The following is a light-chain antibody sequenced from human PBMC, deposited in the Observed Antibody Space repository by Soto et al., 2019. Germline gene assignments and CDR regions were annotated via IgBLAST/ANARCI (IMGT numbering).Light chain of an antibody. CDR3: ASYAGSNNFV. V-gene: IGLV2-8*01. Sequence: QSVLTQPPSASGSSGQSVTISCTGTSSDIGIYKYVSWYQLHPGKAPKLMIYEVTKRPSGVPDRFSGSKSGNTASLTVSGLQAEDEADYYCASYAGSNNFVFGTGTKVTVL. CDR2: EVT. CDR1: SSDIGIYKY. J-gene: IGLJ1*01.